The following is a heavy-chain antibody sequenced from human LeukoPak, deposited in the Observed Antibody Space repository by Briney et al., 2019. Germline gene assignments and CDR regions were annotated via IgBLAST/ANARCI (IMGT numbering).Heavy chain of an antibody. Sequence: GESLKVSCKGSGYSFTSYWISWVRQMPGKGLEWMGRIDPSDSYTNHSPSFQGHVTISADKSISTAYLQWSSLKASDAAMYYCARLSLTIAAAGNKLTFDYWGQGTLVTVSS. CDR2: IDPSDSYT. J-gene: IGHJ4*02. D-gene: IGHD6-13*01. CDR3: ARLSLTIAAAGNKLTFDY. CDR1: GYSFTSYW. V-gene: IGHV5-10-1*01.